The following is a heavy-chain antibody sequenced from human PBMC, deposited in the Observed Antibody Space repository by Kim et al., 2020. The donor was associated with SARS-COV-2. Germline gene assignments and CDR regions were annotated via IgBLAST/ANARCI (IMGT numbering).Heavy chain of an antibody. CDR2: ISGSGGST. J-gene: IGHJ4*02. V-gene: IGHV3-23*01. CDR1: AFTFSSYT. CDR3: AKTQGYFDY. Sequence: GGSLRLSCAASAFTFSSYTMSWVRQAPGKGLEWVSAISGSGGSTKYADSVKGRFTISRDNSKNTLYLQMNSLRAEDTAVYYCAKTQGYFDYWGQGTLVTVSS.